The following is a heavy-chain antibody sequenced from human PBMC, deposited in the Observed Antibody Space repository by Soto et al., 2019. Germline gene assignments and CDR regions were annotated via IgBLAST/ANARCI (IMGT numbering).Heavy chain of an antibody. CDR2: ISGSGGST. V-gene: IGHV3-23*01. CDR3: AKGDDYVWGSCNWFDP. CDR1: GFTFSSYA. D-gene: IGHD3-16*01. J-gene: IGHJ5*02. Sequence: GGSLRLSCAASGFTFSSYAMSWVRQAPGKGLEWVSAISGSGGSTYYADSVKGRFTISRDNSKNTLYLQMNSLRAEDTAVYYCAKGDDYVWGSCNWFDPWGQGTLVTVSS.